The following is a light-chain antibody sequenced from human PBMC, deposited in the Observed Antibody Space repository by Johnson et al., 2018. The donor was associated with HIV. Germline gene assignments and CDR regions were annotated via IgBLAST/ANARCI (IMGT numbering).Light chain of an antibody. CDR3: GTWDSSLGASYV. CDR1: SSNIGNNY. Sequence: QSVLTQPPSVSAAPGQKVTISCSGSSSNIGNNYVSWYQQLPGTAPKLLIYDNNKRPSGIPDRFSASKSGTSATLDITGLQTGDEADYYCGTWDSSLGASYVFGTGTKVTVL. J-gene: IGLJ1*01. V-gene: IGLV1-51*01. CDR2: DNN.